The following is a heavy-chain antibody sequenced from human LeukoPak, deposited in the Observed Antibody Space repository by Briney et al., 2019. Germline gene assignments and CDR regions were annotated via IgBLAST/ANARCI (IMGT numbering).Heavy chain of an antibody. Sequence: ASVKVSCKASGYTFTSYGNSWVRQAPGQGIEWMGWISAYNGNTNYAQKLQGRVTMTTDTSTSTAYMELRSLRSDDTAVYYCAKTSGSYYYYYYMDVWGKGTTVTVSS. CDR2: ISAYNGNT. J-gene: IGHJ6*03. V-gene: IGHV1-18*01. CDR1: GYTFTSYG. CDR3: AKTSGSYYYYYYMDV. D-gene: IGHD2-15*01.